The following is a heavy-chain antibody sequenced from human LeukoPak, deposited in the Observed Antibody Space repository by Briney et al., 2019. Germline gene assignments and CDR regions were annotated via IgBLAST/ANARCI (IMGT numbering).Heavy chain of an antibody. V-gene: IGHV4-61*01. CDR3: ARWQGLVATIQYFDY. D-gene: IGHD5-12*01. CDR2: IYYSGST. CDR1: GDSISGNYY. Sequence: SQTLSLTCTVSGDSISGNYYWNWIRQPPGKGLEWIGYIYYSGSTNYNPSLKSRVTISVDTSKNQFSLKLSSVTAADTAVYYCARWQGLVATIQYFDYWGQGTLVTVSS. J-gene: IGHJ4*02.